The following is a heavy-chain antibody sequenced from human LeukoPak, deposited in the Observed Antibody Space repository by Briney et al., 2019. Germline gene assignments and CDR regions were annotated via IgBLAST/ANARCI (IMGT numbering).Heavy chain of an antibody. CDR3: ARVPNVDTAMERSFFDY. CDR2: IYYSGST. J-gene: IGHJ4*02. Sequence: SETLSLTCTVSGGSVSSGSCYWSWIRQPPGKGLEWIGYIYYSGSTNYNPSLKSRVTISVDASKNQFSLKLSSVTAADTAVYYCARVPNVDTAMERSFFDYWGQGTLVTVSS. V-gene: IGHV4-61*01. CDR1: GGSVSSGSCY. D-gene: IGHD5-18*01.